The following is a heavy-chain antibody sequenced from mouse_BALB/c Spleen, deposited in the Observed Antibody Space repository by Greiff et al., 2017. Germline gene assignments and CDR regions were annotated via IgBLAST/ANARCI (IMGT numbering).Heavy chain of an antibody. CDR1: GYAFTNYL. Sequence: QVQLKESGAELVRPGTSVKVSCKASGYAFTNYLIEWVKQRPGQGLEWIGVINPGSGGTNYNEKFKGKATLTADKSSSTAYMQLSSLTSDDSAVYFCARRIHYYGYDYWGQGTTLTVSS. V-gene: IGHV1-54*03. J-gene: IGHJ2*01. D-gene: IGHD1-2*01. CDR3: ARRIHYYGYDY. CDR2: INPGSGGT.